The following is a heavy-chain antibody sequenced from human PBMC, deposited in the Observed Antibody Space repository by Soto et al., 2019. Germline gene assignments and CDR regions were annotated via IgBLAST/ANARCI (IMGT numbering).Heavy chain of an antibody. V-gene: IGHV3-21*06. CDR1: GFTFASYN. J-gene: IGHJ6*02. CDR3: ARGGSAERKTDGDYYYYYPMDV. D-gene: IGHD3-16*01. Sequence: EVQLVESGGGLVKPGGSVRLSCASSGFTFASYNMLWVRQAPGKGLEWVASISSNSDYIYHADSVKGRFTVSRDNAKNSLFLEMTILRDEDTALYYCARGGSAERKTDGDYYYYYPMDVWGRGTTVTVSS. CDR2: ISSNSDYI.